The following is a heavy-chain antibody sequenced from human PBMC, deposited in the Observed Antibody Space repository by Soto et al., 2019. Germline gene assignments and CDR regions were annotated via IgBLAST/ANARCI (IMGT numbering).Heavy chain of an antibody. J-gene: IGHJ6*02. CDR1: GGTFSSYA. Sequence: QVQLVQSGAEVKKPGSSVKVSCTASGGTFSSYAISWVRQAPGQGLEWMGGIIPIFGTANYAQKFQGRVTITADESTSTAYMQLSSLRSEDTAVYYCAITGSTYYYYGMDVWGQGTTVTVSS. CDR2: IIPIFGTA. D-gene: IGHD1-7*01. CDR3: AITGSTYYYYGMDV. V-gene: IGHV1-69*01.